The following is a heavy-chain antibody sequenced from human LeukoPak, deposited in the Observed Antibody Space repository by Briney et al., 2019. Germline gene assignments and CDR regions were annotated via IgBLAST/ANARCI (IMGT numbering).Heavy chain of an antibody. V-gene: IGHV4-30-4*01. Sequence: SQTLSLTCTVSGGSISSGDYYWSWIRQPPGKGVEWIGYIYDSGSTYYNPSLKSRVTITVDTSKNQFSLKMSSVTAADTAVYYCARIEGDILTGYYTFDYWGQGTLVTVSS. D-gene: IGHD3-9*01. CDR2: IYDSGST. J-gene: IGHJ4*02. CDR3: ARIEGDILTGYYTFDY. CDR1: GGSISSGDYY.